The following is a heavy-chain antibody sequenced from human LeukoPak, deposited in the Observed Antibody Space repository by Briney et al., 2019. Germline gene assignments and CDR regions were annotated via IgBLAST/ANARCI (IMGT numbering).Heavy chain of an antibody. CDR2: IYTSGST. J-gene: IGHJ3*02. CDR3: ARAPLLDVWVITTIAAFDI. D-gene: IGHD3-22*01. Sequence: SETLSLTCSVSGGSISSGDYYWSWIRQPAGKGLEWIGRIYTSGSTNYNPSLKSRVTISVDTSKNQFSLKLSSVTAADTAVYYCARAPLLDVWVITTIAAFDIWGQGTMVTVSS. CDR1: GGSISSGDYY. V-gene: IGHV4-61*02.